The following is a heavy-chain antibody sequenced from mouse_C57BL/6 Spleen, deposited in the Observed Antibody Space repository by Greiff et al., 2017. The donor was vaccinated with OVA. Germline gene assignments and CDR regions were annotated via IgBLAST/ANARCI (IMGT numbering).Heavy chain of an antibody. J-gene: IGHJ3*01. CDR1: GFTFSDYG. V-gene: IGHV5-17*01. D-gene: IGHD3-2*02. CDR2: ISSGSSTI. CDR3: ARTRPSWFAY. Sequence: EVKLMESGGGLVKPGGSLKLSCAASGFTFSDYGMHWVRQAPEKGLEWVAYISSGSSTIYYADTVKGRFTISRDNAKNTLFLQMTSLRSEDTAMYYCARTRPSWFAYWGQGTLVTVSA.